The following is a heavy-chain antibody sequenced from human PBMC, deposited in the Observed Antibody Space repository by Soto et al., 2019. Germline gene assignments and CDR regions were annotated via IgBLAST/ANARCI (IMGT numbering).Heavy chain of an antibody. CDR2: IYYSGST. D-gene: IGHD2-21*01. CDR1: GGSISSSSYY. J-gene: IGHJ1*01. Sequence: SETLSLTCTVSGGSISSSSYYWGWIRQPPGKGLEWIGCIYYSGSTYYNPSLKSRVTISVDTSKNQFSLKLSSVTAADTAVYYCARHQSPDDLAYCGGDCFPWYFQHWGQGTLVTVSS. CDR3: ARHQSPDDLAYCGGDCFPWYFQH. V-gene: IGHV4-39*01.